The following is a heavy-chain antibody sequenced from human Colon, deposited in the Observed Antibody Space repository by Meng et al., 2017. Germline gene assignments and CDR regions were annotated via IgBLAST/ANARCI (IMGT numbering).Heavy chain of an antibody. V-gene: IGHV4-4*07. CDR1: GCSMSGYY. CDR2: IYSSGRT. CDR3: ARVQRFCTGGICSNWFDP. Sequence: QVKLQEEGPGLLKPSELLSLDCSVCGCSMSGYYWNWIRQPDGKGLEWIGHIYSSGRTNYNPSLKSRVTISVDSSKNQFSLNLTSVTAADTAVYFCARVQRFCTGGICSNWFDPWGQGTLVTVFS. J-gene: IGHJ5*02. D-gene: IGHD2-15*01.